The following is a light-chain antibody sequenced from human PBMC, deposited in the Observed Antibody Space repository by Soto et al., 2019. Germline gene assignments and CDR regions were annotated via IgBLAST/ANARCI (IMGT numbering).Light chain of an antibody. Sequence: QSVLTQPPSVSGAPGQRVTISCTGSSSNIGAGYDVHWYHQLPGTAPKLLIYDNRNRPSGVPDRFSGSKSGTSASLAITGLQAEDEADYYCQSYDSSLSGVVFGGGTKLTVL. CDR1: SSNIGAGYD. J-gene: IGLJ2*01. CDR3: QSYDSSLSGVV. CDR2: DNR. V-gene: IGLV1-40*01.